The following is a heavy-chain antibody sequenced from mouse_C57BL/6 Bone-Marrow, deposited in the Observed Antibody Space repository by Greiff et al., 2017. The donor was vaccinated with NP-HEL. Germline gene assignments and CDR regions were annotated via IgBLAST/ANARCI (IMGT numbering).Heavy chain of an antibody. V-gene: IGHV3-6*01. CDR3: ARDRVDYYGSRYFDY. CDR2: ISYDGSN. J-gene: IGHJ2*01. Sequence: EVQLQESGPGLVKPSQSLSLTCSVTGYSITSGYYWNWIRQFPGNKLEWMGYISYDGSNNYNPSLKNRISITRDTSKNQFFLKLNSVTTEDTATYYCARDRVDYYGSRYFDYWGQGTTLTVSS. CDR1: GYSITSGYY. D-gene: IGHD1-1*01.